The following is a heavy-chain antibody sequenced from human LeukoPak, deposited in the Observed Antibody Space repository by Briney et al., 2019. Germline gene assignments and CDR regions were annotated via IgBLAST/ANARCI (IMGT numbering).Heavy chain of an antibody. CDR2: IYYSGST. V-gene: IGHV4-39*07. CDR1: GGSISSSSYY. CDR3: ATLYYYGSGSYYKTPVDY. Sequence: SETLSLTCTVSGGSISSSSYYWGWIRQPPGKGLEWIGSIYYSGSTYYNPSLKSRVTISVDTSKNQFSLKLSSVTAADTAVYYCATLYYYGSGSYYKTPVDYWGQGTLVTVSS. D-gene: IGHD3-10*01. J-gene: IGHJ4*02.